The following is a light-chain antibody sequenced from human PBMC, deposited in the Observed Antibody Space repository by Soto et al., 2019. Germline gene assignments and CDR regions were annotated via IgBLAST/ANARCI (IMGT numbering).Light chain of an antibody. J-gene: IGKJ3*01. CDR3: QQYNNWPSL. Sequence: EIVLTKSPGTLSLSPGERATLSCRVSQSVSSSWLAWYQQKPGQAPRLLIYGASTRATGIPARFSGSGSGTEFTLTISSLQSEDFAVYYCQQYNNWPSLFGPGTKVDNK. CDR2: GAS. V-gene: IGKV3-15*01. CDR1: QSVSSS.